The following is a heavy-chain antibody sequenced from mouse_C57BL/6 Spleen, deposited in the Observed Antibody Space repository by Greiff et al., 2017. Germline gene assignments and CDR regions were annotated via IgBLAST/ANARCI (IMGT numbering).Heavy chain of an antibody. CDR3: ARHGDYAMDY. J-gene: IGHJ4*01. CDR2: INSDDGST. V-gene: IGHV5-2*01. Sequence: DVKLVESGGGLVQPGESLKLSCESNEYEFPSHDMSWVRQTPEKRLELVAAINSDDGSTYYPDTMERRSIISRDNTKKNLYLKMSSLRSEDTSLCDCARHGDYAMDYWGQGTSVTVSS. CDR1: EYEFPSHD.